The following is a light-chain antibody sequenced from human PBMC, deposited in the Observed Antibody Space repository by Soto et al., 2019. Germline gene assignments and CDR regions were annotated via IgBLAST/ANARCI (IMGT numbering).Light chain of an antibody. J-gene: IGLJ1*01. Sequence: QSALTQPRSVSGSPGQSVAISCTGTSSDVGGYNFVSWYQQHPGKAPKLMIYDVNNRPSGVPDRFSGSKSGNTASLTISGLQAEDEADHYCCSYAGSYALYVFGTGTKVTVL. CDR1: SSDVGGYNF. V-gene: IGLV2-11*01. CDR2: DVN. CDR3: CSYAGSYALYV.